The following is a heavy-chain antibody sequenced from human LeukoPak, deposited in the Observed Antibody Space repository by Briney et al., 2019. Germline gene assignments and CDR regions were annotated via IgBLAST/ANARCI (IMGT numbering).Heavy chain of an antibody. V-gene: IGHV4-34*01. D-gene: IGHD2-15*01. Sequence: SETLSLTCAVYGGSFSGYYWSWIRQPPGKGLEWIGETNHSGSTNYNPSLKSRVTISVDTSKNQFSLKLSSVTAADTAVYYCARGGAVAATPVLDRYFDYWGQGTLVTVSS. J-gene: IGHJ4*02. CDR2: TNHSGST. CDR1: GGSFSGYY. CDR3: ARGGAVAATPVLDRYFDY.